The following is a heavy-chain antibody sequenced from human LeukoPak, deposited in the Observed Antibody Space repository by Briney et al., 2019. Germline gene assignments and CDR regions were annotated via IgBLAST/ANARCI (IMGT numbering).Heavy chain of an antibody. D-gene: IGHD1-26*01. V-gene: IGHV4-34*01. J-gene: IGHJ6*02. CDR3: ARDSGTGYYYYYGMDV. CDR2: INHNGST. Sequence: SETLSLTCAVYGGSFSGYYWSWIRQPPGKGLEWIGEINHNGSTNYNPSLKSRVTVSVDTSKNLFSLKLSSVTAADTAVYYCARDSGTGYYYYYGMDVWGQGTTVTVSS. CDR1: GGSFSGYY.